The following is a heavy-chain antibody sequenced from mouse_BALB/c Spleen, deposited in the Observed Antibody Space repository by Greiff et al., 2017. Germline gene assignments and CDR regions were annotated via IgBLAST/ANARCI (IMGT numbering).Heavy chain of an antibody. CDR3: TPLYYGRIY. CDR2: IDPSDSYT. V-gene: IGHV1S127*01. CDR1: GYTFTSYW. Sequence: QVQLQQPGAELVKPGASVKMSCKASGYTFTSYWMHWVKQRPGQGLEWIGVIDPSDSYTSYNQKFKGKATLTVDTSSSTAYMQLSSLTSEDSAVYYCTPLYYGRIYWGQGTTLTVSS. D-gene: IGHD1-1*01. J-gene: IGHJ2*01.